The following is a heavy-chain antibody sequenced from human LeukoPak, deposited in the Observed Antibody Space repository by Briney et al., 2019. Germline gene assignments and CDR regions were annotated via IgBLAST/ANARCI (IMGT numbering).Heavy chain of an antibody. CDR3: ARDVAGGDFGY. J-gene: IGHJ4*02. Sequence: ASVKVSCKASGYTFTDYYMHWVRQAPGQGLEWMGWINPNSGDTNYAQKFQGRVTMTRDTSISTAYMELSRLRSDDTAVYYCARDVAGGDFGYWGQGTLVTVSS. CDR2: INPNSGDT. D-gene: IGHD6-19*01. CDR1: GYTFTDYY. V-gene: IGHV1-2*02.